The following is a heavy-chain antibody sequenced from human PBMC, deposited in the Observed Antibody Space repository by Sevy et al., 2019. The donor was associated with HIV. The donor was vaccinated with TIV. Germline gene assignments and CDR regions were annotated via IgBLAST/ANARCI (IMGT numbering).Heavy chain of an antibody. J-gene: IGHJ6*02. Sequence: GGSLRLSCAASGFTFSSYAMHWVRQAPGKGLEWVAVISYDGSNKYYADSVKGRFTISRDNSKNTLYLQMNSLRAEDTARYYCARDITVRGMVRGVIVYGMDVWGQGTTVTVSS. D-gene: IGHD3-10*01. V-gene: IGHV3-30-3*01. CDR3: ARDITVRGMVRGVIVYGMDV. CDR2: ISYDGSNK. CDR1: GFTFSSYA.